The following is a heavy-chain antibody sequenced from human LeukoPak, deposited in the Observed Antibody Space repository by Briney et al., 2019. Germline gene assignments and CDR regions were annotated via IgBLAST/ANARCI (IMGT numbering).Heavy chain of an antibody. J-gene: IGHJ4*02. CDR1: GYSFNSYW. D-gene: IGHD2-15*01. CDR3: TRSYCSTGSCSRDY. CDR2: TYPGDSET. V-gene: IGHV5-51*01. Sequence: GESLKISCKASGYSFNSYWMGWVRQMPGKGLEWMGITYPGDSETRYSPSVQGRVTISVDRSSTTTFLQWSSLEASDSGVYFCTRSYCSTGSCSRDYWGQGTLVTVSS.